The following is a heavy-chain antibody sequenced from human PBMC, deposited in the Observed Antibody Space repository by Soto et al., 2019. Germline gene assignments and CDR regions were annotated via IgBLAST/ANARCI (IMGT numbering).Heavy chain of an antibody. CDR2: ISYDGSNK. CDR1: GFTFSSYG. J-gene: IGHJ4*02. CDR3: AKDLPPTVAAPERVVGAWDY. D-gene: IGHD1-26*01. Sequence: GGSLRLSCAASGFTFSSYGMHWVRQAPGKGLEWVAVISYDGSNKYYADSVKGRFTISRDNSKNTLYLQMNSLRAEDTAVYYCAKDLPPTVAAPERVVGAWDYWGQGTLVTVSS. V-gene: IGHV3-30*18.